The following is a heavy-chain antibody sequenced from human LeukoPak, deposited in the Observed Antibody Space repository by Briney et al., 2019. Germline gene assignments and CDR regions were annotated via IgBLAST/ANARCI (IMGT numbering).Heavy chain of an antibody. D-gene: IGHD4-11*01. V-gene: IGHV3-48*04. CDR3: ARDPYRGLSCFDL. CDR2: TSSSGSSI. CDR1: GFTFSSYS. J-gene: IGHJ4*02. Sequence: GGSLRLSCAASGFTFSSYSMNWVRQAPGKGLEWVSYTSSSGSSIYYADSVKGRFTISRDNTKNSVYLQMYNLTAEDTAVYYCARDPYRGLSCFDLWGQGTLVTVSS.